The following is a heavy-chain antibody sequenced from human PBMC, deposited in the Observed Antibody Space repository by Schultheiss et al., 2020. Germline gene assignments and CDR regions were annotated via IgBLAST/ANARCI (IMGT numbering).Heavy chain of an antibody. CDR2: INHSGST. J-gene: IGHJ6*03. V-gene: IGHV4-34*01. CDR3: ARVASYYEFWSGYYAYYYRDF. Sequence: SETLSLTCAVYGGSFSGYYWSWIRQPPGKGLEWIGEINHSGSTNNNPSLTSRVTISVDTSKNQFSLKLSSVTGADTAVYYCARVASYYEFWSGYYAYYYRDFWGAGSTVSV. CDR1: GGSFSGYY. D-gene: IGHD3-3*01.